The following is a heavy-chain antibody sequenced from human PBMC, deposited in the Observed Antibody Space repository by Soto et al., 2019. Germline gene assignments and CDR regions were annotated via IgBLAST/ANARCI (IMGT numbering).Heavy chain of an antibody. V-gene: IGHV3-7*01. D-gene: IGHD5-12*01. J-gene: IGHJ4*02. Sequence: GGSLRLSCAASGFTFSSYWMSWVRQAPGKGLEWVANIKQDGSEKYYVDSVKGRFTISRDNAKNSLYLQMNSLRAEDTAVYYCARDARGGYEFNFDYWGQGTLVTVSS. CDR3: ARDARGGYEFNFDY. CDR2: IKQDGSEK. CDR1: GFTFSSYW.